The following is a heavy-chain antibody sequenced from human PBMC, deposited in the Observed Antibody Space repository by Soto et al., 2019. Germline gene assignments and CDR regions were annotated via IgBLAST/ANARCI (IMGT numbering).Heavy chain of an antibody. CDR1: GFTVSSNY. D-gene: IGHD1-1*01. CDR3: ARGRYDPFYYYYYGMDV. J-gene: IGHJ6*02. V-gene: IGHV3-53*01. CDR2: IYSGGST. Sequence: VGSLRLSCAASGFTVSSNYMSWVRQAPGKGLEWVSVIYSGGSTYYADSVKGRFTISRDNSKNTLYLQMNSLRAEDTAVYYCARGRYDPFYYYYYGMDVWGQGTTVTVSS.